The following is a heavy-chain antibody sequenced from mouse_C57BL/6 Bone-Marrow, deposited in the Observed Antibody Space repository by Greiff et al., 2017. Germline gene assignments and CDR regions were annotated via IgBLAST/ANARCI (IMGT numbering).Heavy chain of an antibody. J-gene: IGHJ3*01. V-gene: IGHV14-2*01. CDR1: GFNIKDYY. CDR3: ARRYYGNYAWFAY. D-gene: IGHD2-1*01. Sequence: VHEKQSGAELVKPGASVKLSCTASGFNIKDYYMHWVKQRTEQGLEWIGRIDPEDGETKYAPKFQGKATITADTSSNTAYLQLSSLTSEDTAVYYCARRYYGNYAWFAYWGQGTLVTVSA. CDR2: IDPEDGET.